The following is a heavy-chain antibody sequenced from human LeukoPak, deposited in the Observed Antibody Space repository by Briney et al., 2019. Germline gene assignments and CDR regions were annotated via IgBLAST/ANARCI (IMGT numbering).Heavy chain of an antibody. CDR1: GVIFRNNA. J-gene: IGHJ4*02. CDR2: VSGSGGST. Sequence: GGSLRLSCAASGVIFRNNAMNWVRQAPGQGLEWVSGVSGSGGSTFNTDSVKGRFSISRDNSKNTLYLEMNGLRDEDTAVDYCPKSLGNQGVIDYWGQGTLVTVSS. D-gene: IGHD3-10*01. CDR3: PKSLGNQGVIDY. V-gene: IGHV3-23*01.